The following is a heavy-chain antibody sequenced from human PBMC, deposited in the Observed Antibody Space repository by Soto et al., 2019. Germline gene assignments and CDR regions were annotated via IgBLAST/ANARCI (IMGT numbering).Heavy chain of an antibody. CDR3: ARPAPMVAATSLTCDY. CDR2: INSDGSST. D-gene: IGHD2-15*01. V-gene: IGHV3-74*01. J-gene: IGHJ4*02. CDR1: GFTFSSYW. Sequence: GGSLRLSCAASGFTFSSYWMHWVRQAPGKGLVWVSRINSDGSSTSYADSVKGRFTISRDNAKNTLYLQMNSLRAEDTAVYYCARPAPMVAATSLTCDYWGQGTRVTVS.